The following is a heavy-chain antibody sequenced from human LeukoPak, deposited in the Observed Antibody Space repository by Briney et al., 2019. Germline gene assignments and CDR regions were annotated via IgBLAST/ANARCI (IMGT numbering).Heavy chain of an antibody. CDR3: ARERGSKHYDF. CDR2: ISQDGSDK. D-gene: IGHD3-16*01. CDR1: GFTSSSYW. V-gene: IGHV3-7*01. J-gene: IGHJ4*02. Sequence: GGSLRLSCAASGFTSSSYWMGWVRQAPGKGLEWVANISQDGSDKYYVDSVKGRFTISRDNAKNSLYLQMDSLRAEDMALYYCARERGSKHYDFWGQGTLVTVSS.